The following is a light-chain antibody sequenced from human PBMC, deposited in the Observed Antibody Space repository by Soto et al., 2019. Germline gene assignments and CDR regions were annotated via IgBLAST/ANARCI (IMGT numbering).Light chain of an antibody. Sequence: QSALTQPASVSGSPGQSITISCTGTSSDVGSCNCVSWYQQHPVKAPTLMIYEVNQRPSGVSNRFSGSKSGNTASLTISGLQAEDEADYYCCSSVGSPNWVFGGGTKLTVL. CDR3: CSSVGSPNWV. V-gene: IGLV2-23*02. CDR1: SSDVGSCNC. CDR2: EVN. J-gene: IGLJ3*02.